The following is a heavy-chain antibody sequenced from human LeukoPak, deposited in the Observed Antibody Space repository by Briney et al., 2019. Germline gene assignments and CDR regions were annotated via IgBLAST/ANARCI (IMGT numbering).Heavy chain of an antibody. CDR2: INTDSSSI. CDR1: GFTFSSYE. CDR3: VRDATLIPGTVYFDY. J-gene: IGHJ4*02. D-gene: IGHD2-15*01. Sequence: RSGGSLRLSCAASGFTFSSYEMNWVRQAPGKGLEWISHINTDSSSIHYADSMKGRFTISRDNAKNSLYLQMNNLRGEDTAIYYCVRDATLIPGTVYFDYWGQGALVTVSS. V-gene: IGHV3-48*03.